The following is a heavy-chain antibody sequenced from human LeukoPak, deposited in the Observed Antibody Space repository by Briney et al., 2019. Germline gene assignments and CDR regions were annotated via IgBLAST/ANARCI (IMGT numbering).Heavy chain of an antibody. Sequence: GGSLRLSCAASGFTFSSYAMSWVRQAPGKGLEWVSAISGSGPYTFYTDSVKGRFTISRDSSKNTLYLQMNSLRAEDTAVYYCARDHNGPYTFDYWGQGTLVTVSS. J-gene: IGHJ4*02. CDR3: ARDHNGPYTFDY. D-gene: IGHD2-2*02. V-gene: IGHV3-23*01. CDR1: GFTFSSYA. CDR2: ISGSGPYT.